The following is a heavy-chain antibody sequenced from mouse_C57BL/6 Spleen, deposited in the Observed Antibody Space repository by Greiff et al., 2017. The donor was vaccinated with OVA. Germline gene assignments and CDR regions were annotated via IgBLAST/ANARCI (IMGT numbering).Heavy chain of an antibody. D-gene: IGHD1-1*01. V-gene: IGHV1-22*01. CDR1: GYTFTDYN. Sequence: VQLQQSGPELVKPGASVKMSCKASGYTFTDYNMHWVKQSHGKSLEWIGYINPNNGGTSYNQKFKGKATLTVNKSSSTAYMELRSLTSEDSAVYYCARRGYYGSSWFAYWGQGTLVTVSA. CDR3: ARRGYYGSSWFAY. J-gene: IGHJ3*01. CDR2: INPNNGGT.